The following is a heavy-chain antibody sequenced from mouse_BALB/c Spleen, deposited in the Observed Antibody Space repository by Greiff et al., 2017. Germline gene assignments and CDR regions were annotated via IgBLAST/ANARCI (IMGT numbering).Heavy chain of an antibody. CDR3: ARGVITTEAWFAY. CDR1: GYTFTSYW. CDR2: IDPSDSET. V-gene: IGHV1-69*02. J-gene: IGHJ3*01. D-gene: IGHD2-4*01. Sequence: QVQLQQPGAELVKPGAPVKLSCKASGYTFTSYWMNWVKQRPGRGLEWIGRIDPSDSETHYNQKFKDKATLTVDKSSSTAYIQLSSLTSEDSAVYYCARGVITTEAWFAYWGQGTLVTVSA.